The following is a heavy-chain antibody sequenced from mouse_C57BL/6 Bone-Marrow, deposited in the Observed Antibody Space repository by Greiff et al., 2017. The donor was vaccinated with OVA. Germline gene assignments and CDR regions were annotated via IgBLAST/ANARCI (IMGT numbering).Heavy chain of an antibody. D-gene: IGHD2-4*01. CDR1: GYTFTSYW. CDR3: ARDDYDTWNAMDY. CDR2: IDPSDSYT. V-gene: IGHV1-69*01. J-gene: IGHJ4*01. Sequence: QVQLQQPGAELVMPGASVKLSCKASGYTFTSYWMHWVKQRPGQGLEWIGEIDPSDSYTNYNQKFKGKSTLTVDKSSSTAYMQLSSLTSEDSAVYYCARDDYDTWNAMDYWGQGTSVTVSS.